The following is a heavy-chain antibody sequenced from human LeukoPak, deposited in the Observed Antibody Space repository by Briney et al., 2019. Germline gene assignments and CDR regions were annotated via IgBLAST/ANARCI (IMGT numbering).Heavy chain of an antibody. D-gene: IGHD3-3*01. CDR3: AKLSDFWSGYVDY. V-gene: IGHV3-33*06. CDR2: IWYDGSNE. J-gene: IGHJ4*02. CDR1: GFTFSRNG. Sequence: PGGSLRLSCAASGFTFSRNGMHWVRQAPGKGLEWVAVIWYDGSNEYYADSVKGRFTISRDNSKNTLYLQMNSLRAEDTAVYYCAKLSDFWSGYVDYWGQGTLVTVSS.